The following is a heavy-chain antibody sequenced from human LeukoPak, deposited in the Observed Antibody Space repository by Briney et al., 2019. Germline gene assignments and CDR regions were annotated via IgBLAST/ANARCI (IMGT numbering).Heavy chain of an antibody. CDR3: ARVGEQLVPDY. V-gene: IGHV1-2*02. D-gene: IGHD6-6*01. Sequence: GASVKVSCKASGYTFTGYYMHWVRQAPGQGLEWMGWINANSGDTNYAQKFQGRVTMTRDTSISTAYMELSRLRSDDTAVYYCARVGEQLVPDYWGQGTLVTVSS. J-gene: IGHJ4*02. CDR2: INANSGDT. CDR1: GYTFTGYY.